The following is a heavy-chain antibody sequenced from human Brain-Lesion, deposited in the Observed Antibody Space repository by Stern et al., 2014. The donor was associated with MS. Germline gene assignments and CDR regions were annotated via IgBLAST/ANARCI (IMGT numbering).Heavy chain of an antibody. CDR3: ARDQRGITIFGVVTDYYYLGMDV. CDR2: INPNTGGK. CDR1: GYIFTGYY. V-gene: IGHV1-2*02. Sequence: VQLLQSGAAVKKPGASVKVSCKTSGYIFTGYYIHWVRQAPGKGLEWMAWINPNTGGKKYAQKFQGRVTMSRDTSISTAYVELSSLTSDDTAVYYCARDQRGITIFGVVTDYYYLGMDVWGQGTTVTVSS. D-gene: IGHD3-3*01. J-gene: IGHJ6*02.